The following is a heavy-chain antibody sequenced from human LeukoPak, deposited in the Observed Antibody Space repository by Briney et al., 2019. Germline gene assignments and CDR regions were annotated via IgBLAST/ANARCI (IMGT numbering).Heavy chain of an antibody. Sequence: PGGSLRLSCSASGFTFNSYAMSWVRQAPGKGLEWVSPISGSGGSTYYADSVRGRFTISRDNSKNTLYLQMNSLRAEDTAVYYCAKDQVLIAAAGYFDYWGQGTLVTVSS. CDR1: GFTFNSYA. CDR2: ISGSGGST. V-gene: IGHV3-23*01. D-gene: IGHD6-13*01. CDR3: AKDQVLIAAAGYFDY. J-gene: IGHJ4*02.